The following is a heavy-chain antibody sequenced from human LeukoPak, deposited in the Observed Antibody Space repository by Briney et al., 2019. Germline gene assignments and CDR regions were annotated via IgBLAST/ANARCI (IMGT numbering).Heavy chain of an antibody. V-gene: IGHV1-2*02. CDR2: INPNSGGT. CDR3: ARGDYGDYGVFDY. D-gene: IGHD4-17*01. J-gene: IGHJ4*02. CDR1: GYTFTAYY. Sequence: ASVKVSCKASGYTFTAYYMHWVRQAPGQGLEWMGWINPNSGGTNYAQKFQGRVTMTRDTSISTAYMELSSLRSDDTAVYYCARGDYGDYGVFDYWGQGTLVTVSS.